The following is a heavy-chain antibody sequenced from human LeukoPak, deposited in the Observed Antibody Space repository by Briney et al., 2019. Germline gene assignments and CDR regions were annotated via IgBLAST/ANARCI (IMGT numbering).Heavy chain of an antibody. V-gene: IGHV4-38-2*02. J-gene: IGHJ6*02. CDR1: GYSISSGYY. CDR2: IYHSGST. CDR3: ARDGMVRGVFNGMDV. Sequence: SETLSLTCTVSGYSISSGYYWGWTRQPPGKGLEWIGSIYHSGSTYYNPSLKSRVTISVDTSKNQFSLKLSSVTAADTAVYYCARDGMVRGVFNGMDVWGQGTTVTVSS. D-gene: IGHD3-10*01.